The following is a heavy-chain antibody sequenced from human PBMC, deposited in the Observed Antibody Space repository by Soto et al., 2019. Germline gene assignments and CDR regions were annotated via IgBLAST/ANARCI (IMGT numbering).Heavy chain of an antibody. CDR2: IYYSGST. D-gene: IGHD6-13*01. CDR1: GGSVSSGSYY. Sequence: PSDTLSLTCTVSGGSVSSGSYYWIWIRQPPGKGLEWIGYIYYSGSTNYNPSLKSRVTISVDTSKNQFSLKLSSVTAADTAVYYCARDRIAAAGAPLRGFDPWGQGTLVTVSS. CDR3: ARDRIAAAGAPLRGFDP. V-gene: IGHV4-61*01. J-gene: IGHJ5*02.